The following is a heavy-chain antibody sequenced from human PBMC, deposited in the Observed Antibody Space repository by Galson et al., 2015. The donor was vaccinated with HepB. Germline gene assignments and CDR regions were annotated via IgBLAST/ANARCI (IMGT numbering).Heavy chain of an antibody. CDR1: GFTFSSYA. J-gene: IGHJ6*02. Sequence: SLRLSCAASGFTFSSYAMNWVRQAPGKGLEWVSGISGSGGSTYYADSVKGRFTISRDNSKNMLYLQMNSLRDEDTAVYYCAKVSGSRPRAGMDVWGQGTTVTVSS. V-gene: IGHV3-23*01. D-gene: IGHD1-26*01. CDR3: AKVSGSRPRAGMDV. CDR2: ISGSGGST.